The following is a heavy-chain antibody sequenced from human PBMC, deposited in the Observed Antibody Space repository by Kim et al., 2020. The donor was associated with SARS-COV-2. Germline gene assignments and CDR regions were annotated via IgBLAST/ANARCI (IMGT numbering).Heavy chain of an antibody. V-gene: IGHV7-4-1*02. D-gene: IGHD3-16*01. CDR1: GYTFTSYA. CDR3: AREIHVPIPFGGVIDY. Sequence: ASVKVSCKASGYTFTSYAMNWVRQAPGQGLEWMGWINTNTGNPTYAQGFTGRFVFSLDTSVSTAYLQISSLKAEDTAVYYCAREIHVPIPFGGVIDYWGQGTLVTVSS. CDR2: INTNTGNP. J-gene: IGHJ4*02.